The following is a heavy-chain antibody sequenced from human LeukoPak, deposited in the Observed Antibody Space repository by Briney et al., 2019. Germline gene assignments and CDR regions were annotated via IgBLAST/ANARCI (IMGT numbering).Heavy chain of an antibody. D-gene: IGHD2-15*01. CDR2: IIPIFGTA. Sequence: SVKVSCKASGGTFSSYAISWVRQAPGQGLEWMGGIIPIFGTANYAQKFQGRVTITADESTSTAYMELSSLRSEDTAVYYCARDNCSGGSCYSLYWGQGNPGHRLL. J-gene: IGHJ4*02. CDR3: ARDNCSGGSCYSLY. CDR1: GGTFSSYA. V-gene: IGHV1-69*13.